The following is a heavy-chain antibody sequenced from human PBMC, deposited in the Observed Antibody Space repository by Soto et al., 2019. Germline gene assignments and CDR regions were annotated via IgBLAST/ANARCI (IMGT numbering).Heavy chain of an antibody. CDR2: ISGSGGRT. Sequence: EVQLLESGGGLVQPGGSLRLSCAASGFTFSSYAMSWVRQAPGKGLEWVSAISGSGGRTYYADSVKGRFTISRDNSKNTLYLQMNSLRAEDTAVYYCAKDEYYDILTGYQDYWGQGTLVTVSS. V-gene: IGHV3-23*01. J-gene: IGHJ4*02. CDR1: GFTFSSYA. CDR3: AKDEYYDILTGYQDY. D-gene: IGHD3-9*01.